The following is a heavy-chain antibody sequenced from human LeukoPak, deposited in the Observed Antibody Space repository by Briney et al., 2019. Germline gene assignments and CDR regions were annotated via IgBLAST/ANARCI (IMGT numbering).Heavy chain of an antibody. Sequence: SETLSLTCTVSGGFISSYYWSWIRQPPGKGLEWIGYIYYSGNTNYNPSLKSRVTISVDTSKNQLSLNPSSVTAADTAVYYCARDVDSSGPWGQGTLVTVSS. CDR1: GGFISSYY. CDR2: IYYSGNT. CDR3: ARDVDSSGP. D-gene: IGHD3-22*01. V-gene: IGHV4-59*01. J-gene: IGHJ4*02.